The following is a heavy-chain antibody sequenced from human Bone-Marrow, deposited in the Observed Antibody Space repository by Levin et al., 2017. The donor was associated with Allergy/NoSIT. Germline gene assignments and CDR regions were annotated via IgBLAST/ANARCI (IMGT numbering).Heavy chain of an antibody. CDR1: GGTFTAYP. CDR3: ARRGPDYDAFDI. Sequence: KISCKASGGTFTAYPFIWVRQAPGQGLEWMGRIVPMSGVAHYAQNFQGRVTLSADESTSTAFLQLSSLRSEDTAVYFCARRGPDYDAFDIWDQGTKVTVSS. V-gene: IGHV1-69*15. CDR2: IVPMSGVA. J-gene: IGHJ3*02. D-gene: IGHD1-14*01.